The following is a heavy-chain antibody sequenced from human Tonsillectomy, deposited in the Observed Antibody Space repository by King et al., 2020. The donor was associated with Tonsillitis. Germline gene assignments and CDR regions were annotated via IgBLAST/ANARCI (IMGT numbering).Heavy chain of an antibody. CDR1: GYSFTSYW. CDR2: IYPGDSDT. V-gene: IGHV5-51*01. J-gene: IGHJ3*02. D-gene: IGHD5-18*01. CDR3: ARLKLDTYGELDAFDI. Sequence: VQLVESGAEVKKPGESLKISCTGSGYSFTSYWLGWVRQMPGKGLEWMGVIYPGDSDTRYSPSFQGQVTISADKSIRTAYVQWSSLKASDTAMYYCARLKLDTYGELDAFDIWGQGTMVTVSS.